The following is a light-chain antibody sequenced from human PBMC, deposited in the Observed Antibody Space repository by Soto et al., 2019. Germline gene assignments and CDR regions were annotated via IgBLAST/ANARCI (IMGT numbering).Light chain of an antibody. V-gene: IGKV1-5*03. CDR1: QSISTW. CDR2: KAS. J-gene: IGKJ1*01. Sequence: DIQMTQSPSTLSASVGDRVTITCRASQSISTWLAWYQQEPGKAHKLLIHKASSLQSGVQSRFSGSGSGTDFTLTISSLHPDDFATYYCKQYNSYSPTFGQGTKVDI. CDR3: KQYNSYSPT.